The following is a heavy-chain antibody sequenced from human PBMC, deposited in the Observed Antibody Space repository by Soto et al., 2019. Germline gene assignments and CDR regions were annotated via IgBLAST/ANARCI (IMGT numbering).Heavy chain of an antibody. CDR2: IYYSGST. CDR3: ARTWGSTNGY. Sequence: QVQLQESGPGLVKPSETLSLTCVVSGGSLSSYYWSLIRQRPGKGLELIGYIYYSGSTNYNPSLKSRVTISVDTSMNQFSLKLSSVTAADTAVYYCARTWGSTNGYWGRGTLVTGSS. D-gene: IGHD3-16*01. CDR1: GGSLSSYY. V-gene: IGHV4-59*01. J-gene: IGHJ4*02.